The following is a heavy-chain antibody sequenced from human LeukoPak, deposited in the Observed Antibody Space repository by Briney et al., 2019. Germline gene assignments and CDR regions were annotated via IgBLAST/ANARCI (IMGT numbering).Heavy chain of an antibody. CDR1: GFTYSSYD. J-gene: IGHJ4*02. Sequence: GGSLRLSCAASGFTYSSYDMSWVRQAPGKGLEWVSGISGGGVSTYYADSVKGRFTISRDNAKNSLFLQMNSLRAEDTALYYCARFGYGGKVDYWGQGTLVTVSS. D-gene: IGHD4-23*01. CDR2: ISGGGVST. CDR3: ARFGYGGKVDY. V-gene: IGHV3-23*01.